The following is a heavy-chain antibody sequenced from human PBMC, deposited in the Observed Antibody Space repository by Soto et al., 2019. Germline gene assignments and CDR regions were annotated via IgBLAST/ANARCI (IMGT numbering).Heavy chain of an antibody. Sequence: SETLSLTCTVSGGSISSYYWSWIRQPPGKGLEWIGYIYYSGSTNYNPSLKSRVTISVDTSKNQFSLKLSSVTAADTAVYYCARHLSSGWYVGHFDSWGQGTLVTVSS. CDR2: IYYSGST. CDR3: ARHLSSGWYVGHFDS. J-gene: IGHJ4*02. CDR1: GGSISSYY. V-gene: IGHV4-59*08. D-gene: IGHD6-19*01.